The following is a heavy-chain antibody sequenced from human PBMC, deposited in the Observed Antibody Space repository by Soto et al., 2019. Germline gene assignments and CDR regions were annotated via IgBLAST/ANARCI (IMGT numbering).Heavy chain of an antibody. V-gene: IGHV5-51*01. Sequence: GESLKISCKGSGYSFTSYWIGWVRQMPGKGLEWMGIIYPGDSDTRYSPSFQGQVTISADKSISTAYLQWSSLKASDTAMYYCARPHTQYSSSSDAFDIWGQGTMVTVSS. D-gene: IGHD6-6*01. J-gene: IGHJ3*02. CDR2: IYPGDSDT. CDR3: ARPHTQYSSSSDAFDI. CDR1: GYSFTSYW.